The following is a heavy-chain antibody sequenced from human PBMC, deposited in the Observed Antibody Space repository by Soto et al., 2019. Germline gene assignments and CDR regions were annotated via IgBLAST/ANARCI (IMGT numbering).Heavy chain of an antibody. D-gene: IGHD4-4*01. J-gene: IGHJ6*02. CDR2: ISAYNDNT. CDR1: GYTFTSYG. Sequence: GASVKVSCKASGYTFTSYGISWVRQAPGQGLEWMGWISAYNDNTIYAKKLQDKDTMTTDSFTSTAYMEGRNPISGAAAEYYCVTDSNCQGGGGLVFLAYYFYGMDVWGQGTTVTVSS. CDR3: VTDSNCQGGGGLVFLAYYFYGMDV. V-gene: IGHV1-18*04.